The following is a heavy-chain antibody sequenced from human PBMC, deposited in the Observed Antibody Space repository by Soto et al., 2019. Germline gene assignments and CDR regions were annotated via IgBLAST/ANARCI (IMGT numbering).Heavy chain of an antibody. CDR1: GGSISSGGYY. V-gene: IGHV4-31*03. CDR2: IYYSGST. J-gene: IGHJ3*02. Sequence: ASETLSLTCTVSGGSISSGGYYWSWIRQHPGKGLEWIGYIYYSGSTYYNPSLKSRVTISVDTSKNQFSLKLSSVTAADTAVYYCARGDYYDSSGYYYADAFDIWGQGTMVTVSS. D-gene: IGHD3-22*01. CDR3: ARGDYYDSSGYYYADAFDI.